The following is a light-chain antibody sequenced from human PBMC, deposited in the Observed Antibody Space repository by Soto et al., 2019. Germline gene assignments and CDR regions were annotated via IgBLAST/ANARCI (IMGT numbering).Light chain of an antibody. CDR1: QGISNN. Sequence: DIQMTQSPSSLSASVGDRVTITCRASQGISNNLAWYQHKPGKAPKLLIHAASTLQSGVPSRFSGSGFGTDFTLIISSLQPEDVATYYCQKYNSAPATFGPGTQVDI. J-gene: IGKJ3*01. CDR2: AAS. V-gene: IGKV1-27*01. CDR3: QKYNSAPAT.